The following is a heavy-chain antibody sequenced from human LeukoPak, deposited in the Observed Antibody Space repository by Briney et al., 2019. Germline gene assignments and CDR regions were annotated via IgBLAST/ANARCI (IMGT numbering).Heavy chain of an antibody. CDR3: ARDNPAGP. D-gene: IGHD1-14*01. Sequence: SETLSLTCTVSGGSISGYSWSWIRQSAGKGLEWVGRVYTSGNTNYNPSFKSRVTMSIDTSKKQFSRKLSSVTAADTAVYYCARDNPAGPWGQGTLVTVSS. V-gene: IGHV4-4*07. CDR1: GGSISGYS. CDR2: VYTSGNT. J-gene: IGHJ5*02.